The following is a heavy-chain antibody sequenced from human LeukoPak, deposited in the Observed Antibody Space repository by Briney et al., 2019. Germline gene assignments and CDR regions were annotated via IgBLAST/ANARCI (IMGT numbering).Heavy chain of an antibody. Sequence: PGGSLRLSCAASGFTFSSYSMNWVRQAPGKGLEWVSYISSSSSTIYYADSVKGRFTISRDNAKNSLYLQMNSLRAEDTAMYYCARGLSNRYCSSTSCQPAFDIWGQGTMVTVSS. CDR2: ISSSSSTI. CDR1: GFTFSSYS. D-gene: IGHD2-2*01. J-gene: IGHJ3*02. V-gene: IGHV3-48*01. CDR3: ARGLSNRYCSSTSCQPAFDI.